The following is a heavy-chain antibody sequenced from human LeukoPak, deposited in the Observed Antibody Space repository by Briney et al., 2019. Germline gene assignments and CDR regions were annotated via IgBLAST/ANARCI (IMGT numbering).Heavy chain of an antibody. V-gene: IGHV4-4*07. Sequence: SETLSLTCTVSGGSISSYYWSWIRQPAGKGLEWIGSIYHSGSTYYNPSPKSRVTISVDTSKNQFSLKLSSVTAADTAVYYCARVQSLYYYYYMDVWGKGTTVTVSS. D-gene: IGHD2-21*02. CDR2: IYHSGST. CDR1: GGSISSYY. J-gene: IGHJ6*03. CDR3: ARVQSLYYYYYMDV.